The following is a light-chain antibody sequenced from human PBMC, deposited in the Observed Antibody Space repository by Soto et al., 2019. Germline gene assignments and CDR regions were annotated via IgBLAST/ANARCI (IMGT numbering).Light chain of an antibody. CDR1: QTIHNF. CDR3: QQFHSFPWT. J-gene: IGKJ1*01. CDR2: DAS. Sequence: DIQMTQSPSTLSASVGDSVTITCRASQTIHNFLAWYQQKAGKAPKLLIYDASNLESGVPSRFSGSGSGTEFTLTVSSLQPDDFATFYCQQFHSFPWTFGQGTKVDIK. V-gene: IGKV1-5*01.